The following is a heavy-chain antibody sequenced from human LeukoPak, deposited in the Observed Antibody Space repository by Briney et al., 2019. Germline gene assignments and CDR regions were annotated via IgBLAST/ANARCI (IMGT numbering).Heavy chain of an antibody. J-gene: IGHJ5*02. D-gene: IGHD3-3*01. Sequence: SETLSLTCTVSGGSIGSGSYYWSWIRQPAGKGLEWIGRIYTSGSTNYNPSLKSRVTISVDTSKNQFSLKLCSVTAADTAVYYCARVNDFWSGYNWFDPWGQGTLVTVSS. CDR3: ARVNDFWSGYNWFDP. V-gene: IGHV4-61*02. CDR1: GGSIGSGSYY. CDR2: IYTSGST.